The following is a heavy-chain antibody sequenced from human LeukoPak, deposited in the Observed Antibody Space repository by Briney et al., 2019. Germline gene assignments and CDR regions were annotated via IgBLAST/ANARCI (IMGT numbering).Heavy chain of an antibody. V-gene: IGHV3-53*01. D-gene: IGHD6-13*01. CDR3: ARDRRMIAAATLYYMDV. CDR2: IYSGGST. J-gene: IGHJ6*03. CDR1: GFTVSSNY. Sequence: GGSLRLSCVASGFTVSSNYMSWVRQAPGKGLEWVSVIYSGGSTYYADSVKGRFTIARDNSKNTPYIQMTSLRAEDTAVYYCARDRRMIAAATLYYMDVWGKGTTVTVSS.